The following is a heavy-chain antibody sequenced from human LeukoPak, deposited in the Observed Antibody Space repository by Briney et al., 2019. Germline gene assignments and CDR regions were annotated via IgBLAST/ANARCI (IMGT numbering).Heavy chain of an antibody. V-gene: IGHV4-34*01. J-gene: IGHJ5*02. CDR1: GGSFSGYY. CDR2: INHSGST. Sequence: SETLSFTCAVYGGSFSGYYWSWIRQPPGKGLEWIGEINHSGSTNYNPSLKSRVTISVDTSKNQFSLKLSSATAADTAVYYCARGSKAPAMYYDFWSGYYSEWFDPWGQGTLVTVSS. CDR3: ARGSKAPAMYYDFWSGYYSEWFDP. D-gene: IGHD3-3*01.